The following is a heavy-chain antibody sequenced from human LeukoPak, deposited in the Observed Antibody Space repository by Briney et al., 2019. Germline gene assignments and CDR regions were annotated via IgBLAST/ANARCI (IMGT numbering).Heavy chain of an antibody. CDR3: ARDLWFGT. D-gene: IGHD3-10*01. Sequence: SGTLSLTCTVSGGSISSGSYYWSWIRQPAGKGLEWIGRIYTSGSTNYNPSLKSRVTISVDTSKNQFSLKLSSVTAADTAVYYCARDLWFGTWGQGTLVTVSS. CDR2: IYTSGST. V-gene: IGHV4-61*02. CDR1: GGSISSGSYY. J-gene: IGHJ4*02.